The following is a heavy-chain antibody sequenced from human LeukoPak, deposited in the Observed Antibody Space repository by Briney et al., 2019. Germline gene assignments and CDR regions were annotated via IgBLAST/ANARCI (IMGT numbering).Heavy chain of an antibody. CDR3: ARTYDSSGYYHMGDAFDI. CDR2: ISGSGGST. J-gene: IGHJ3*02. Sequence: GGSLRLSCAASGFTFSSYAMSWVRQAPGKGLEWVSAISGSGGSTYYADSVKGRFTISRDNSKNTLYLQMNSLRAEDTAVYYCARTYDSSGYYHMGDAFDIWGQGTMVTVSS. D-gene: IGHD3-22*01. V-gene: IGHV3-23*01. CDR1: GFTFSSYA.